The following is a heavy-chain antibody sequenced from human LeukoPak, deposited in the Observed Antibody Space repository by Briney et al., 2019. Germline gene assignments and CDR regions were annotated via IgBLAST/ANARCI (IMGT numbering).Heavy chain of an antibody. CDR2: ISYDGSNK. V-gene: IGHV3-30*18. D-gene: IGHD3-10*01. CDR3: AKVELDYSSGSQIDY. J-gene: IGHJ4*02. Sequence: PGRSLRLSCAASGFTFSSYGMHWVRQAPGKGLEWVAVISYDGSNKYYADSVKGRFTISRDNSKNTLYLQMNSLRAEDTAVYYCAKVELDYSSGSQIDYWGQGTLVTVSS. CDR1: GFTFSSYG.